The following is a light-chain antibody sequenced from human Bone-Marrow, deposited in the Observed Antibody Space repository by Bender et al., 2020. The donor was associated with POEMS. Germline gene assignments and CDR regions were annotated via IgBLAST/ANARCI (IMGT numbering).Light chain of an antibody. CDR1: NGDVGRFNL. CDR2: EVN. CDR3: SSYAGTNNLNVV. Sequence: QSALSQPASVSGSPGQSITISCTGSNGDVGRFNLVSWYQQHPGKAPQLIIYEVNERPSGVSNRFSGSKSGNTASLTISGLRAEDEADYYCSSYAGTNNLNVVFGGGTKLTVL. V-gene: IGLV2-23*02. J-gene: IGLJ2*01.